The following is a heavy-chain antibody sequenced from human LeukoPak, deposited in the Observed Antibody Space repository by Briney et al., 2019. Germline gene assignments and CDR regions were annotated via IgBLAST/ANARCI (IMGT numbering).Heavy chain of an antibody. J-gene: IGHJ5*02. CDR3: ARANMVRGVGSFFDRNWFDP. Sequence: SVKVSCKASGFTFTSSAMQWVRQARGQRLEWIGWIVVGSGNTSYAQKFQERVTITRDMSTSTAYMELSSLRSEDTAVYYCARANMVRGVGSFFDRNWFDPWGQGTLVTVSS. CDR2: IVVGSGNT. D-gene: IGHD3-10*01. V-gene: IGHV1-58*02. CDR1: GFTFTSSA.